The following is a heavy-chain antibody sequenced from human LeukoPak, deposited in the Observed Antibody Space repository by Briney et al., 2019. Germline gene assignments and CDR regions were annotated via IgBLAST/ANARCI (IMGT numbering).Heavy chain of an antibody. CDR3: ARQGRYSSSWYHGNWFDP. Sequence: PGESLKISCKGSGYSFTSYWIGWVRQMPGKGLEWMGIIYPGDSDTRYSPSFQGQVTISADKSISTAYLQWSSLKASDTAMYYCARQGRYSSSWYHGNWFDPWGQGTLVTVSS. J-gene: IGHJ5*02. CDR2: IYPGDSDT. D-gene: IGHD6-13*01. CDR1: GYSFTSYW. V-gene: IGHV5-51*01.